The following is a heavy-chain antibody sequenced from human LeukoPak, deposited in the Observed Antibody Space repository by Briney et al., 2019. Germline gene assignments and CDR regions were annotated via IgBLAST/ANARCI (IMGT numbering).Heavy chain of an antibody. CDR3: AREPTSGREPTSGRPLDY. Sequence: SETLSLTCTVSGGSISSYFWSWIRQPAGKGLEWIGRIYSSGSNNYNPSLKSRVTMSLDTSKNHLSLNLSSVTAADAAVYYCAREPTSGREPTSGRPLDYRGQGTLVTVSS. V-gene: IGHV4-4*07. CDR2: IYSSGSN. CDR1: GGSISSYF. J-gene: IGHJ4*02. D-gene: IGHD5-12*01.